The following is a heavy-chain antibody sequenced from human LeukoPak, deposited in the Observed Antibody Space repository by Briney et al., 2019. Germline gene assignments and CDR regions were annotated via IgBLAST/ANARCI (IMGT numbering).Heavy chain of an antibody. CDR2: IKQDGSEK. CDR1: GFTFSNYW. J-gene: IGHJ4*02. CDR3: ARDRALYDRSGYYYTEDDY. D-gene: IGHD3-22*01. Sequence: GGSLRLSCAASGFTFSNYWMSWVRQAPGKGLEWVANIKQDGSEKYYVDSVKGRFTISRDNADNSLYLQMNSLRADDTAVYYCARDRALYDRSGYYYTEDDYWGQGTLVTVSS. V-gene: IGHV3-7*01.